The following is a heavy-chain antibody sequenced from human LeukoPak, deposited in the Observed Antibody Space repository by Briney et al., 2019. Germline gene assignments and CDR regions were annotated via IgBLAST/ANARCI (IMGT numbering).Heavy chain of an antibody. D-gene: IGHD3-9*01. J-gene: IGHJ4*02. CDR3: AKGRELRYFDWYL. CDR1: GFTFSNYG. V-gene: IGHV3-23*01. Sequence: PGGSLRLSCAASGFTFSNYGMHWVRQAPGKGLEWVSAISGSGGSTYYADSVKGRFTISRDNSKNTLYLQMNSLRAEDTAVYYCAKGRELRYFDWYLWGQGTLVTVSS. CDR2: ISGSGGST.